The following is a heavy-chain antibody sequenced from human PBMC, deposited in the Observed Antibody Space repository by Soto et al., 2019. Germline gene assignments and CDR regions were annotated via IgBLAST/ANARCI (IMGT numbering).Heavy chain of an antibody. V-gene: IGHV1-18*01. D-gene: IGHD4-4*01. J-gene: IGHJ6*03. CDR3: ARDGRQGYYSTYYYYYYMDV. Sequence: ASVKVSCKASGYTFTSYGISWVRQAPGQGLEWMGWISAYNGNTNYAQKLQGRVTMTTDTSTSTAYMELRSLRSDDTAVYYCARDGRQGYYSTYYYYYYMDVWGKGTTVTVSS. CDR1: GYTFTSYG. CDR2: ISAYNGNT.